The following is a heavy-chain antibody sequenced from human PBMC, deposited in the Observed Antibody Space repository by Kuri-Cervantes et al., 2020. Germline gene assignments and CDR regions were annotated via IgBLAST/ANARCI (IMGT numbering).Heavy chain of an antibody. J-gene: IGHJ5*02. CDR3: AMLTNGPSGWYH. V-gene: IGHV3-64*02. Sequence: GGSLRLSCAASGFTFSSYAMHWVRQAPGKGLEYVSAISSNGGSTYYADSVKGRFTISRDNSKNTLYLQMGSLRAEDMAVYYCAMLTNGPSGWYHWGQGTLVTVSS. D-gene: IGHD6-19*01. CDR2: ISSNGGST. CDR1: GFTFSSYA.